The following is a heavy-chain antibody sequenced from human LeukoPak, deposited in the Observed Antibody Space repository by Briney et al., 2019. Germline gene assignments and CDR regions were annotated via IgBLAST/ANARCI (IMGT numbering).Heavy chain of an antibody. J-gene: IGHJ4*02. Sequence: GGSLRLSCAASGFTFRSYWMSWVRQAPGKGLEWVANIKQDGSEKYYVDSVKGRFTISRDNAKNSLYLHMNSLRAEDTAVYYCARGEGLDSYGVDYWGQGTLVAVSS. CDR3: ARGEGLDSYGVDY. CDR1: GFTFRSYW. CDR2: IKQDGSEK. V-gene: IGHV3-7*01. D-gene: IGHD5-18*01.